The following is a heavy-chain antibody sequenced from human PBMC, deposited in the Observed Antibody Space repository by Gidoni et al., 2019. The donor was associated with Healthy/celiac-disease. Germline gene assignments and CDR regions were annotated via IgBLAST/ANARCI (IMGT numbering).Heavy chain of an antibody. V-gene: IGHV4-31*03. CDR1: GGPLSSGGYY. D-gene: IGHD5-12*01. CDR3: ARVGSGYDLVDY. Sequence: VQLQESGPGLVQPSQPLSLTCTVSGGPLSSGGYYWSWSRQHPGKGLEWIGYIYYSGSTYYNPSLKSRVTISVDTSKNQFSLKLSSVTAADTAVYYCARVGSGYDLVDYWGQGTLVTVSS. CDR2: IYYSGST. J-gene: IGHJ4*02.